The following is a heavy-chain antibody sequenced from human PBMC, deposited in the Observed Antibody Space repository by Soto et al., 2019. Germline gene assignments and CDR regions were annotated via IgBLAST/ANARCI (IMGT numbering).Heavy chain of an antibody. D-gene: IGHD4-17*01. CDR1: GFTFSDYY. CDR2: ISSSSSYT. CDR3: ARYGDDFDY. J-gene: IGHJ4*02. V-gene: IGHV3-11*06. Sequence: AGGSLRLSCAASGFTFSDYYMSWIRQAPGKGLEWVSYISSSSSYTNYADSVKGRFTISRDNSKNTLYLQMNSLRAEDTAVYYCARYGDDFDYWGQGTLVTVSS.